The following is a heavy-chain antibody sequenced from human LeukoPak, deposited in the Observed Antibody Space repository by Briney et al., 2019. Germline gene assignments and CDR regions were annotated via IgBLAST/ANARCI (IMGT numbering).Heavy chain of an antibody. CDR3: ARDGLLRLDYYYYMDV. CDR1: GYTFTSYG. Sequence: ASVKVSCKASGYTFTSYGISWVRQAPGQGLEWMGWISAYNGNTNYAQKLQGRVTMTTDTSTSTAYMELRSLRSDDTAVYYCARDGLLRLDYYYYMDVWGKGTTVTVSS. D-gene: IGHD5/OR15-5a*01. J-gene: IGHJ6*03. V-gene: IGHV1-18*01. CDR2: ISAYNGNT.